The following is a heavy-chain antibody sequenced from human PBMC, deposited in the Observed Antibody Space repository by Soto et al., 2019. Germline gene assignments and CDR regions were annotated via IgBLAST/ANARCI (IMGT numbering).Heavy chain of an antibody. CDR2: IYPYDSDT. CDR3: AGRYCSGGTCYNFDY. D-gene: IGHD2-15*01. Sequence: PGESLKISCKGSGYSFTSHWIAWVRQMPGKGLEWMGIIYPYDSDTRYSPSFQGQVTISADKSISTAYLQWSSLKASDTAIYYCAGRYCSGGTCYNFDYWGQGTLVTVSS. V-gene: IGHV5-51*01. J-gene: IGHJ4*02. CDR1: GYSFTSHW.